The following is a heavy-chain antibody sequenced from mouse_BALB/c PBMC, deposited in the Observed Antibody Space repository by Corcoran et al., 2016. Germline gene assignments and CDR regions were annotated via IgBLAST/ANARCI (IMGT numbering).Heavy chain of an antibody. Sequence: QVQLQQSGAELVRPGASVKLSCKALGYIFTDYEIHWVKQTPVLGLEWIGTIHPGSGGTAYNQKFKGKATLTTDKSSSAAYMDFSSLTSEDSAVYYCARRSYYYGDLDYWGQGTTLTVSS. CDR3: ARRSYYYGDLDY. D-gene: IGHD2-13*01. CDR1: GYIFTDYE. V-gene: IGHV1-15*01. CDR2: IHPGSGGT. J-gene: IGHJ2*01.